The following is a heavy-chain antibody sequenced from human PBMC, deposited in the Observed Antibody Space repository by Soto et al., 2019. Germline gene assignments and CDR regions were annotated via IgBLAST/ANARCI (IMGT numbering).Heavy chain of an antibody. CDR2: IYYSGST. CDR3: ARVVYSNWFDP. V-gene: IGHV4-4*02. D-gene: IGHD4-4*01. CDR1: GGSISSSNW. J-gene: IGHJ5*02. Sequence: SETLSLTCAVSGGSISSSNWWSWVRQPPGKGLEWIGEIYYSGSTNYNPSLKSRVTISVDTSKKQFSLKLISVTPADTAVYYCARVVYSNWFDPWGQGTLVTVSS.